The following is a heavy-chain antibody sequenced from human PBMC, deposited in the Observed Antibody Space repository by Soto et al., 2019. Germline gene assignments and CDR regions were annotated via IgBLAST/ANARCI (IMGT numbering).Heavy chain of an antibody. D-gene: IGHD6-6*01. J-gene: IGHJ3*02. CDR3: ARTFSKKYSSSLGAFDI. CDR2: IQSGGPT. Sequence: GGSLRLSCAASGFTVSSKYMSWVRQAPGKGLEWVSLIQSGGPTYYADSVKGRFTISRDTSENTVHLQMDSLRAEDTAVYYCARTFSKKYSSSLGAFDIRAQRTMVTGSS. V-gene: IGHV3-66*01. CDR1: GFTVSSKY.